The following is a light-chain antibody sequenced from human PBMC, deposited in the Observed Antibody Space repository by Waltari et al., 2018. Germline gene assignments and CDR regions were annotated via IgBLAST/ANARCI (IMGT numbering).Light chain of an antibody. CDR2: DVI. J-gene: IGLJ2*01. V-gene: IGLV2-14*03. CDR1: GSDAADYNY. CDR3: SSYAGRSTKI. Sequence: QPALTQPASVSGSPGQSTTISCTGIGSDAADYNYVSWYQQHPGKAPKLMIYDVINRPSGVSDRFSGSKSGSTASLTISGLQAEDEADYYCSSYAGRSTKIFGGGTKLTVL.